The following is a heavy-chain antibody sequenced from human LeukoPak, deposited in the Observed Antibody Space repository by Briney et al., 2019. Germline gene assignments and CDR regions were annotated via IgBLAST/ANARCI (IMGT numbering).Heavy chain of an antibody. CDR3: AKGRITSSTFDY. D-gene: IGHD2-2*01. V-gene: IGHV3-23*01. CDR2: TRGDSSLT. Sequence: GGSLRLSCAASGFAFSSDAMSWVRQAPGRGLEWVSLTRGDSSLTEYADSVKGRFTISRDNSKSTLYLQMNSLRAEDTAVYYCAKGRITSSTFDYWGQGTLVTVSS. CDR1: GFAFSSDA. J-gene: IGHJ4*02.